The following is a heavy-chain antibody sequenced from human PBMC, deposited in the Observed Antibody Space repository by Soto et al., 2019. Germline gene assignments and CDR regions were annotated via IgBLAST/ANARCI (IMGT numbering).Heavy chain of an antibody. CDR3: ARDKVSGSFNYYYYGMDV. J-gene: IGHJ6*02. V-gene: IGHV1-18*01. Sequence: ASVRVSCKASGYTFTSYGISWVRQAPGQGLEWMGWISAYNGNTNYAQKLQGRVTMTTDTSTSTAYMELRSLRSDDTAVYYCARDKVSGSFNYYYYGMDVWGQGTTVAVS. D-gene: IGHD1-26*01. CDR1: GYTFTSYG. CDR2: ISAYNGNT.